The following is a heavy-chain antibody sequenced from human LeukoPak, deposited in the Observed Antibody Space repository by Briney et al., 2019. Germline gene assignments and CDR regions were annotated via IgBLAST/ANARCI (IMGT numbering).Heavy chain of an antibody. CDR2: ITGSGGST. D-gene: IGHD4-17*01. CDR1: EFTFDNYA. CDR3: SRDPNGDYIGAFDF. Sequence: GGSLRLSCAASEFTFDNYAMTWVRQAPGKGLEWVSSITGSGGSTRYADSVNGRFTVSRDNSKNTLYLQMSSLRAEDTAVYYCSRDPNGDYIGAFDFWGQGTMVTVSS. J-gene: IGHJ3*01. V-gene: IGHV3-23*01.